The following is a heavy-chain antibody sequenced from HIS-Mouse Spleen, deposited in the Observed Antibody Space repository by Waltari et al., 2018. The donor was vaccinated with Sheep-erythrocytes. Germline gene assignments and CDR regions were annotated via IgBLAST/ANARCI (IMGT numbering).Heavy chain of an antibody. V-gene: IGHV4-39*01. D-gene: IGHD5-18*01. CDR2: IYYSSSN. CDR1: GGSISSSSYY. CDR3: ARHKDTAMVHFDY. J-gene: IGHJ4*02. Sequence: QLQLQESGPGLVKPSETLSLTCTVSGGSISSSSYYWGWIRQPPGKGLEWIGSIYYSSSNYHNPALQSRVPISLDTSKNQFSLNLSSVTAADTAVYYCARHKDTAMVHFDYWGQGTLVTVSS.